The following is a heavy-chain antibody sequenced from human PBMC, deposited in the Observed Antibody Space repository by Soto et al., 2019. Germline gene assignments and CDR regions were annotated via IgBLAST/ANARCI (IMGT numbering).Heavy chain of an antibody. CDR3: VREWRNWNDGLDV. CDR1: GFTFSTYW. CDR2: IKSAGDST. V-gene: IGHV3-74*01. Sequence: EVQLVESGGGLVQPGGSLRLSCECSGFTFSTYWMHWVRQAPGKGLVWVSRIKSAGDSTRYADSVKGRFTFSRDNAKNTLYLQMNSLRAGDTAVYYCVREWRNWNDGLDVWGQGTTVTVSS. J-gene: IGHJ6*02. D-gene: IGHD1-1*01.